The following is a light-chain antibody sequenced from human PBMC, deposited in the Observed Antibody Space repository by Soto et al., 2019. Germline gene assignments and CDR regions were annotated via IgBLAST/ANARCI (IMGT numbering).Light chain of an antibody. Sequence: IQMTQSASALSGSVVDRVTITCRSSQTISSWLAWYQQKPGKAPKLLIYKASTLKSGVPSRFSGSGSGTEFTLTISSLQPDDFATYYCQHYNSYSEAFGQGTKVDIK. V-gene: IGKV1-5*03. J-gene: IGKJ1*01. CDR3: QHYNSYSEA. CDR1: QTISSW. CDR2: KAS.